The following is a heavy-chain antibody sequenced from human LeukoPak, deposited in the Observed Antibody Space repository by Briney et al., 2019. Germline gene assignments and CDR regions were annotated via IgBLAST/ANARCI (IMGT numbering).Heavy chain of an antibody. D-gene: IGHD4-11*01. CDR1: GYTFTNYD. J-gene: IGHJ4*02. V-gene: IGHV1-8*01. Sequence: GASVNVSCKASGYTFTNYDINWVRQATGQGLEWMGWVNPNGGNTGYAQKFQGRVTMTRNTSISTAYMDLSSLRYEDTAVYYCATDYTDYSLDYWGQGTLVTVSS. CDR3: ATDYTDYSLDY. CDR2: VNPNGGNT.